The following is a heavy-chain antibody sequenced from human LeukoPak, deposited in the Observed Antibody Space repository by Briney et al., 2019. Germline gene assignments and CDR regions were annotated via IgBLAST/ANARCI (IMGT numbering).Heavy chain of an antibody. CDR3: ARELRGLHGGVDP. J-gene: IGHJ5*02. D-gene: IGHD5-24*01. CDR1: DFSISNGHY. CDR2: IYYSGST. V-gene: IGHV4-59*11. Sequence: SETLSLTCSVSDFSISNGHYWGWIRQPPGKGLEWIGYIYYSGSTNYNPSLKSRVTISVDTSKNQFSLKLSSVTAADTAVYYCARELRGLHGGVDPWGQGTLVTVSS.